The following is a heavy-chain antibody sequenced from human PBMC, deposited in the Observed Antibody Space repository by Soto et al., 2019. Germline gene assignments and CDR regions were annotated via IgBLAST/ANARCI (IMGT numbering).Heavy chain of an antibody. Sequence: SVKVSCKASGGTFRNHVFNWVRQAPGQGLEWMGGIIPIIGTPNYAQKFQGRVTITADASTSTVYLEVSSLRSQDTAVYYCARDLEFRDGNISHLDYWGQGTLVTVSS. CDR3: ARDLEFRDGNISHLDY. CDR1: GGTFRNHV. J-gene: IGHJ4*02. CDR2: IIPIIGTP. V-gene: IGHV1-69*13. D-gene: IGHD3-10*01.